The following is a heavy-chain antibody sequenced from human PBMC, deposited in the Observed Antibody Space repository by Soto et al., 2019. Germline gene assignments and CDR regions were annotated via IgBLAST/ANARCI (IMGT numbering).Heavy chain of an antibody. CDR3: AREDDSSGYQGLLDY. D-gene: IGHD3-22*01. J-gene: IGHJ4*01. CDR1: GGSISSGGYY. CDR2: IYYIGST. V-gene: IGHV4-31*03. Sequence: SETLSLTCTVSGGSISSGGYYWSWIRHHPGNGLEWIGYIYYIGSTYYNPSLKSRVTISVDTSKNQFSLKLSSVTAADTAVYYCAREDDSSGYQGLLDYWGNGTLV.